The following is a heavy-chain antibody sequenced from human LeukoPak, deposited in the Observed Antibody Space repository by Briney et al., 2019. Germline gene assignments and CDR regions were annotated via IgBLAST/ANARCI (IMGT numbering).Heavy chain of an antibody. CDR2: ISYDGSNK. D-gene: IGHD3-22*01. V-gene: IGHV3-30-3*01. J-gene: IGHJ4*02. CDR3: AKVDSSGYYFPGPSDY. Sequence: GGSLRLSCAASGFTFSSYAMHWVRQAPGKGLEWVAVISYDGSNKYYADSVKGRFTISRDNSKNTLYLQMNSLRAEDTAVYYCAKVDSSGYYFPGPSDYWGQGTLVTVSS. CDR1: GFTFSSYA.